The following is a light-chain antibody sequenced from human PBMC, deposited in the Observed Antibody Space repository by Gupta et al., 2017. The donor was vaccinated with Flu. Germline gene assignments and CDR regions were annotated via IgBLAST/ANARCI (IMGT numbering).Light chain of an antibody. CDR3: QQEDGSQWT. V-gene: IGKV3-20*01. J-gene: IGKJ1*01. CDR2: GAS. Sequence: EIVLTQSPGTLSLSPGERATLSCRASQSISDSYLAWYQQKPGQAPRLLIYGASNRATGIPDRFSGSESGTDFTLTIRRLEPEDFAVYYCQQEDGSQWTFGQGTKVEIK. CDR1: QSISDSY.